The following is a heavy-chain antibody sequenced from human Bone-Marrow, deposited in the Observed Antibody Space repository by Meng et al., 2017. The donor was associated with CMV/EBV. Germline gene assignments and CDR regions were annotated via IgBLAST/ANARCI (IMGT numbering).Heavy chain of an antibody. CDR2: IRYDGSNK. Sequence: GESLKISCAASGFTFSSYGMHWVRQAPGKGLEWVAFIRYDGSNKYYADSVKGRFTISRDNSKNTLYLQMNSLRAEDTAVYYCAKDLGYAYYYGMDVWGQGNTVPVSS. D-gene: IGHD2-8*01. J-gene: IGHJ6*02. CDR3: AKDLGYAYYYGMDV. V-gene: IGHV3-30*02. CDR1: GFTFSSYG.